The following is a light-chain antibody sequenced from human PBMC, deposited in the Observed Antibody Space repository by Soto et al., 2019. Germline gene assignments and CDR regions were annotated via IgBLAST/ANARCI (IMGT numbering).Light chain of an antibody. Sequence: DIQMTQSPSSLSASVGDRVTITCRASQGISNYLAWYQQKPGKVPRLLIYAASTLRSGVPSRFSGSGSGTDFALTVTSLQPEDAATYYCQRYDSNPFTFGQGTRLE. V-gene: IGKV1-27*01. CDR1: QGISNY. CDR2: AAS. J-gene: IGKJ5*01. CDR3: QRYDSNPFT.